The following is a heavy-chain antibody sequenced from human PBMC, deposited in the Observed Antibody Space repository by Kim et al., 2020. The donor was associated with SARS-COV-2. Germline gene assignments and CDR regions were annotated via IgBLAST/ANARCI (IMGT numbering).Heavy chain of an antibody. D-gene: IGHD1-26*01. Sequence: GGSLRLSCAASGFTFSNHWTHWVRQAPGKGPVWVSRINADRSVIEYAASVKGRFTISRDNAKSTLDLQMNSLRPEDTAVYYCARGSGSYGFDSWGQGILVAVSS. CDR3: ARGSGSYGFDS. J-gene: IGHJ4*02. V-gene: IGHV3-74*01. CDR2: INADRSVI. CDR1: GFTFSNHW.